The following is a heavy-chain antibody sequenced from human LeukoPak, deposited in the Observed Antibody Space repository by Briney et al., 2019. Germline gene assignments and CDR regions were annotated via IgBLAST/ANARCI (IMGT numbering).Heavy chain of an antibody. CDR1: GFTFSSYG. V-gene: IGHV3-33*06. J-gene: IGHJ5*02. D-gene: IGHD1-26*01. CDR2: IWYDGSNK. CDR3: AKGPVGAHPA. Sequence: GGSLRLSCAASGFTFSSYGMHWVRQAPGKGLEWVPVIWYDGSNKYYADSVKGRCTISRDNSKNTLYLQMNSLRAEDTAVYYCAKGPVGAHPAWGQGTPVTVSS.